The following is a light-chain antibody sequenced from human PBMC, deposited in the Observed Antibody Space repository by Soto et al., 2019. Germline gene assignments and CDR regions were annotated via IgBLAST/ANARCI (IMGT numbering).Light chain of an antibody. V-gene: IGKV1-9*01. CDR3: QQSYSTPWT. CDR2: DAY. Sequence: IQLAQSPSSLSASVGDRVTITCRASQGISSYLAWYQQEPGKAPKLLIYDAYTLQSGVPSRFSGSGSGTDFTLTISSLQPEDFATYYCQQSYSTPWTFGQGTKVDIK. J-gene: IGKJ1*01. CDR1: QGISSY.